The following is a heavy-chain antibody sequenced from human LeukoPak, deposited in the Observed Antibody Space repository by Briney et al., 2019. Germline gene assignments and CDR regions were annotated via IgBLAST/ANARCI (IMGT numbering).Heavy chain of an antibody. CDR3: ARGFGRFGHRLGY. CDR2: ISSSSSYI. D-gene: IGHD3-10*01. Sequence: GGSLRLSCAASGFTFSSYSMNWVRQAPGKGLEWVSSISSSSSYIYYADSVKGRFTISRDNAKNSLSLQMNGLRAEDTAFYYCARGFGRFGHRLGYLGQETLVTVSS. CDR1: GFTFSSYS. J-gene: IGHJ4*02. V-gene: IGHV3-21*06.